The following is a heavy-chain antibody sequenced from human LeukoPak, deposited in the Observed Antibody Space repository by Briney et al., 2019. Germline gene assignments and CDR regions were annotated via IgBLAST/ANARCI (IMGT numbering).Heavy chain of an antibody. CDR2: IYYSGST. J-gene: IGHJ6*03. CDR1: GGSISSYY. Sequence: SETLSLTCTVSGGSISSYYWSWIRQPPGQGLEWIGYIYYSGSTNYNPSLASRVTISADTPKNQFSLKLSSVTAADTAVYYCARESQGDRGYRYGYSYYYYMDVWGKGTTVTVSS. V-gene: IGHV4-59*01. D-gene: IGHD5-18*01. CDR3: ARESQGDRGYRYGYSYYYYMDV.